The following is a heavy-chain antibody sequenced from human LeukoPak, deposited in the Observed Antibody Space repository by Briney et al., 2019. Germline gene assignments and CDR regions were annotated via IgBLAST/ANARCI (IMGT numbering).Heavy chain of an antibody. CDR1: GYTFTSYY. D-gene: IGHD3-22*01. V-gene: IGHV1-46*01. CDR3: AREGVINGPLDY. J-gene: IGHJ4*02. CDR2: NNPSGGST. Sequence: ASVKVSCKASGYTFTSYYMHWVRQAPGQGLEWMGINNPSGGSTSYAQKFQGRVTMTRDTSTSTVYMELSSLRSEDTAVYYCAREGVINGPLDYWGQGTLVTVSS.